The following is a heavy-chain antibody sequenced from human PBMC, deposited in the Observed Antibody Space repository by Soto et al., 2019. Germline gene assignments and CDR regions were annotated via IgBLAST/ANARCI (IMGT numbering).Heavy chain of an antibody. J-gene: IGHJ4*02. D-gene: IGHD6-13*01. CDR1: GGTFSSYA. CDR2: IIPIFGTA. Sequence: QVQLVQSGAEVKKPGSSLKVSCKASGGTFSSYAISWVRQAPGQGLEWMGGIIPIFGTANYARKFQGRVTITADESTGTAYMELSSLRSEDTAVYYGAGAVPYSSSAGMRVLDYRGQGTLVTVSS. V-gene: IGHV1-69*01. CDR3: AGAVPYSSSAGMRVLDY.